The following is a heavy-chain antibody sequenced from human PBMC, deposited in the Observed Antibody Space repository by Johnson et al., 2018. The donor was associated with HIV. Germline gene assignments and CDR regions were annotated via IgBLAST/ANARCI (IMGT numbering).Heavy chain of an antibody. Sequence: QVQLVESGGGVVQPGRSLRLSCAASGFTFRSYAMHWVRQAPGKGLEWVALISYDGSNKYYPDSVKGRFTISRDNFKNTLYLQMDSLRAEDTAVYFCAREMVAAKDAFDIWGQGTMVTVSS. CDR1: GFTFRSYA. CDR3: AREMVAAKDAFDI. D-gene: IGHD2-15*01. V-gene: IGHV3-30-3*01. J-gene: IGHJ3*02. CDR2: ISYDGSNK.